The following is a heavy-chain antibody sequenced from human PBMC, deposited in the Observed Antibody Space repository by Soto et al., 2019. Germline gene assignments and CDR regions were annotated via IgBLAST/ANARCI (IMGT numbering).Heavy chain of an antibody. Sequence: XSVKVSCNASGGTFSSYAISWVRQAPVQGLEWMGGIIPIFGTANYAQKFQGRVTITADESTSTAYMELSSLRSEDTAVYYCARDLKCSGGSCYPNWFDPWGQGTLVTVSS. CDR1: GGTFSSYA. D-gene: IGHD2-15*01. J-gene: IGHJ5*02. V-gene: IGHV1-69*01. CDR3: ARDLKCSGGSCYPNWFDP. CDR2: IIPIFGTA.